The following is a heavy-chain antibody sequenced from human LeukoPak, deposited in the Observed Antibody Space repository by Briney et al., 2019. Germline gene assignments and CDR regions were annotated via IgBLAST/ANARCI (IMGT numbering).Heavy chain of an antibody. J-gene: IGHJ4*02. Sequence: MSWVRQXXGKGLEWXSAISGSGGSTYDADSVRGRFTISRDNSKNTLYLQMNSLRAEDTAIYYCARQQGYCSDGACYFDFWGQGTLVTVSS. CDR3: ARQQGYCSDGACYFDF. D-gene: IGHD2-15*01. CDR2: ISGSGGST. V-gene: IGHV3-23*01.